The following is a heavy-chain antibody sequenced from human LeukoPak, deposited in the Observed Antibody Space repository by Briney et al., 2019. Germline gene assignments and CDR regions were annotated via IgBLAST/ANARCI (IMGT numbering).Heavy chain of an antibody. J-gene: IGHJ6*03. CDR3: ARDRNSGSYLDYYYYIDV. CDR1: GGSINSGGYY. Sequence: PSQTLSLTCTVSGGSINSGGYYWTWIRQHPGKGLEWIGYIYYSGSTYYNPSLKSRLTISLDMSKNQFSLRLSSVTAAGTAVYYCARDRNSGSYLDYYYYIDVWGKGTTVTVSS. D-gene: IGHD1-26*01. V-gene: IGHV4-31*03. CDR2: IYYSGST.